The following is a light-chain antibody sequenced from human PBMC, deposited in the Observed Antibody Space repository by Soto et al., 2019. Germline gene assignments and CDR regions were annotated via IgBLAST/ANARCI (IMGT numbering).Light chain of an antibody. Sequence: DIQLTQSPSFLCASVGDRVTITCRASQGISTYLAWYQQKPGKAPKLLIYAASTLQSGVPSRFSGSGSGTDFTLTISRLEPEDFAVYYCQHYVSSPITFGQGTRLEIK. V-gene: IGKV1-27*01. CDR3: QHYVSSPIT. CDR1: QGISTY. CDR2: AAS. J-gene: IGKJ5*01.